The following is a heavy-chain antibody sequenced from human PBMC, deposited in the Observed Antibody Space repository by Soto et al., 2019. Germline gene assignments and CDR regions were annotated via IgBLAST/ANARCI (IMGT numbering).Heavy chain of an antibody. CDR3: AREGTCSSTSCPTYFSFGMDV. V-gene: IGHV1-18*01. J-gene: IGHJ6*02. CDR1: GYTFASYG. D-gene: IGHD2-2*01. Sequence: QVQLVQSGAEVKKPGASVKVSCKASGYTFASYGISWVRQAPGQGLEWMGWISAYNGNTNYAQKLQGRVTMTTDTITRTAYREVRSLRSDDTAVYYCAREGTCSSTSCPTYFSFGMDVWGQGTTVTVSS. CDR2: ISAYNGNT.